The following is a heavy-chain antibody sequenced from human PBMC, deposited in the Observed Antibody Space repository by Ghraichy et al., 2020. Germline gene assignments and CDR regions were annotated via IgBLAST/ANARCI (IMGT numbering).Heavy chain of an antibody. CDR2: ISYDGSNK. CDR1: GFTFSRYA. J-gene: IGHJ4*02. Sequence: GGSLRLSCATSGFTFSRYAMHWVRQVPGKGLEWVSFISYDGSNKYYADSVKGRFTISRDNSRNTLYLQMNSLRPEDTAMYYCAREMTLRSPCDYWGQGTLVTVSS. D-gene: IGHD3-3*01. CDR3: AREMTLRSPCDY. V-gene: IGHV3-30*04.